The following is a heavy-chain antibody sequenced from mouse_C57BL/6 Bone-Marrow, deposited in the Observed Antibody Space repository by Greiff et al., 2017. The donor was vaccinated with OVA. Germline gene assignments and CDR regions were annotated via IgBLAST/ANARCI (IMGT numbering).Heavy chain of an antibody. CDR2: ISSGSSTI. J-gene: IGHJ2*01. V-gene: IGHV5-17*01. CDR3: EGHYYGSSY. CDR1: GFTFSDYG. D-gene: IGHD1-1*01. Sequence: EVKLVESGGGLVKPGGSLKLSCAASGFTFSDYGLPWVSQAPGQGLEWVAYISSGSSTIYYADKVKGRFTISRDNDKNTLFLQMTSRRSEDTAMYYCEGHYYGSSYWGKGTTLTVSS.